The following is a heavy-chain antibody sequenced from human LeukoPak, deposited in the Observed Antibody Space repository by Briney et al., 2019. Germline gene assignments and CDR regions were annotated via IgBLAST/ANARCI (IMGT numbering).Heavy chain of an antibody. Sequence: ASVKLSCKASGYNFIDDYMHWVRQAPGQGLEFMVWINPDSCFTNYAQKFKGSVTITRDTSISTVYLEVRSLASDDTDVYYCAPTAEAYTSWWRVWGQGTLVTVSS. CDR3: APTAEAYTSWWRV. CDR2: INPDSCFT. D-gene: IGHD3-16*01. CDR1: GYNFIDDY. V-gene: IGHV1-2*02. J-gene: IGHJ4*02.